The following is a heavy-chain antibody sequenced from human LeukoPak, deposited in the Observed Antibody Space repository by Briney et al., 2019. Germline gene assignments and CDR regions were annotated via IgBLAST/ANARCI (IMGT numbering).Heavy chain of an antibody. CDR3: AREVVVVPAAIWARWFDP. J-gene: IGHJ5*02. V-gene: IGHV4-34*01. D-gene: IGHD2-2*02. CDR1: GGSFSGYY. CDR2: INHSGST. Sequence: SETLSLTCAVSGGSFSGYYWSWIRQPPGKGLEWIGEINHSGSTNYNPSLKSRVTISVDTSTNQFSLKLSSVTAANTAVYYYAREVVVVPAAIWARWFDPWGQGTLVTVSS.